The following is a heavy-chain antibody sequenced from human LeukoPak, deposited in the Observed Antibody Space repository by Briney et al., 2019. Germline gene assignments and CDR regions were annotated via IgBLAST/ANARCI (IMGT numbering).Heavy chain of an antibody. J-gene: IGHJ4*02. Sequence: GESLKISCKGSGYSFTSYWIGWVRQMPGKGLEWMGIIYPGDSDTRYSPSFQGQVTISADKSISTAYLQWSSLKASDTAMYYCARPPYYYDSTGYYLSFDYWGQGTLLTVPS. CDR2: IYPGDSDT. CDR1: GYSFTSYW. CDR3: ARPPYYYDSTGYYLSFDY. D-gene: IGHD3-22*01. V-gene: IGHV5-51*01.